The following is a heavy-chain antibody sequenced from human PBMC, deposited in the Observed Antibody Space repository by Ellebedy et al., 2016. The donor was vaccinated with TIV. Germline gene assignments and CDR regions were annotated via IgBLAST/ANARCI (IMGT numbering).Heavy chain of an antibody. J-gene: IGHJ3*02. CDR2: IYTSGST. CDR1: GGSISSYY. Sequence: SETLSLXCTVSGGSISSYYWSWIRQPAGKGLEWIGRIYTSGSTNYNPSLKSRVTMSVDTSKNQFSLKLSSVTAADTAVYYCARLEVVATQPSFDIWGQGTMVTVSS. CDR3: ARLEVVATQPSFDI. D-gene: IGHD5-12*01. V-gene: IGHV4-4*07.